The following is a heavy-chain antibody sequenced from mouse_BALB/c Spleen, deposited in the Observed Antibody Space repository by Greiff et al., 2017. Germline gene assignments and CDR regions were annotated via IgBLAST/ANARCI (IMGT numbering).Heavy chain of an antibody. J-gene: IGHJ4*01. CDR2: ISSGGST. CDR1: GFTFSSYA. V-gene: IGHV5-6-5*01. CDR3: ARGGTYHYAMDY. D-gene: IGHD5-1*01. Sequence: EVQVVESGGGLVKPGGSLKLSCAASGFTFSSYAMSWVRQTPEKRLEWVASISSGGSTYYPDSVKGRFTISRDNARNILYLQMSSLRSEDTAMYYCARGGTYHYAMDYWGQGTSVTVSS.